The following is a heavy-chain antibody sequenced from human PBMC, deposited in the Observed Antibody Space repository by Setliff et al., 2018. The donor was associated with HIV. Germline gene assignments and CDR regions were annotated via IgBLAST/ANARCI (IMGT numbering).Heavy chain of an antibody. D-gene: IGHD6-6*01. CDR3: ARDKTDLYSSSSGPVDY. CDR2: INPNSGGT. J-gene: IGHJ4*02. V-gene: IGHV1-2*06. CDR1: GYTFTTYA. Sequence: ASVKVSCKASGYTFTTYAMNWVRQAPGQGLEWMGRINPNSGGTNYAQKFQGRVTMTRDTSISTAYMELSRLRSDDTAVYYCARDKTDLYSSSSGPVDYWGQGTLVTVSS.